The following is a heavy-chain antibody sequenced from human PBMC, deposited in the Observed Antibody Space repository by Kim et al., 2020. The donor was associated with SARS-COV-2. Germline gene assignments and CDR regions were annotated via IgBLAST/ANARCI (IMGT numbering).Heavy chain of an antibody. J-gene: IGHJ3*02. CDR1: GYTLTELS. Sequence: ASVKVSCKVSGYTLTELSMHWVRQAPGKGLEWMGGFDPEDGETIYAQKFQGRVTMTEDTSTDTAYMELSSLRSEDTAVYYCATAARFLEWLLAPRGSDAFDIWVQGTMVTVSS. CDR3: ATAARFLEWLLAPRGSDAFDI. D-gene: IGHD3-3*01. CDR2: FDPEDGET. V-gene: IGHV1-24*01.